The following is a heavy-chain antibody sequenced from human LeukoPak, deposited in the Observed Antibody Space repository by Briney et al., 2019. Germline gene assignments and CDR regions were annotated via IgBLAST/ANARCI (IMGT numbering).Heavy chain of an antibody. CDR3: ARPVGTVAAQYDAFDI. CDR1: GYSFTSYC. D-gene: IGHD6-19*01. V-gene: IGHV5-51*01. J-gene: IGHJ3*02. Sequence: GESLKISCKASGYSFTSYCIGWVRQMPGKSLEGMGIIYPGDSDTRYSPSFQGQVTISADKFISTAYLQWSSLKASDTAMYYCARPVGTVAAQYDAFDIWGQGTMVTVSS. CDR2: IYPGDSDT.